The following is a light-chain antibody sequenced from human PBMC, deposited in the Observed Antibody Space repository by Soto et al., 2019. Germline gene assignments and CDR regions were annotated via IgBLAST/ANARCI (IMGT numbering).Light chain of an antibody. Sequence: DIQMTQSPSSLSSSVRARVTITCQATQDIRTSLNWYQQKPGQAPNLLIYDASILETGVPSRFSATGSGTHFTFTISSLKPEDIATYYCQQFEGLPTFGGGTQVDLK. CDR3: QQFEGLPT. J-gene: IGKJ4*01. V-gene: IGKV1-33*01. CDR1: QDIRTS. CDR2: DAS.